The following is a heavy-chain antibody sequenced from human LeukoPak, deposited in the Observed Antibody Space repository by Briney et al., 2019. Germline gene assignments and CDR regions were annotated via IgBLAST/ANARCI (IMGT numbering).Heavy chain of an antibody. Sequence: GGSLRLSCAASGFTVSSNYMSWVRQAPGKGLEWVSAISGSGGSTYYADSLKGRFTISRDNSKNTLYLQMNSLRTEDTAVYYCARSQVTTEPPADQYGMDVWGQGTTVTVSS. D-gene: IGHD4-17*01. CDR3: ARSQVTTEPPADQYGMDV. CDR2: ISGSGGST. V-gene: IGHV3-66*02. J-gene: IGHJ6*02. CDR1: GFTVSSNY.